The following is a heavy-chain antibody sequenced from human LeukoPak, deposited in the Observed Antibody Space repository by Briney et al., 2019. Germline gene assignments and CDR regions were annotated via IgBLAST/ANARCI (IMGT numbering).Heavy chain of an antibody. J-gene: IGHJ5*02. V-gene: IGHV4-61*02. CDR1: GVSISSGSYY. D-gene: IGHD5-18*01. CDR3: ASLAKNTAMATS. Sequence: SETLSLTCTVSGVSISSGSYYWSWIRQPAGKGLEWIGRIYTSGSTNYNPSLKSRVTISVDTSKNQFSLKLSSVTAADTAVYYCASLAKNTAMATSWGQGTLVTVSS. CDR2: IYTSGST.